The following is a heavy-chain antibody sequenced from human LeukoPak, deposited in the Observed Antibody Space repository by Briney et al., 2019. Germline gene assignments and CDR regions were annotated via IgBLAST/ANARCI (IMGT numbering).Heavy chain of an antibody. D-gene: IGHD1-26*01. J-gene: IGHJ6*02. CDR3: AKDVRVGGGGMDV. V-gene: IGHV3-23*01. Sequence: PGGSLRLSCGASGFXFTNYAMNWVRQAPGKGLEWLSLISSSGDNAYYADSVRGRFTISRDKCKNTVSLQMNSLRGEDTAVYYCAKDVRVGGGGMDVWGQGTPVTVSS. CDR2: ISSSGDNA. CDR1: GFXFTNYA.